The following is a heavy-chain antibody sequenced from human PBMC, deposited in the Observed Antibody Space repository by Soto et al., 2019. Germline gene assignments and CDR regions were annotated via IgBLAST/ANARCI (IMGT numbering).Heavy chain of an antibody. Sequence: PTETLSLTCGVSGGSFRNYYWIWVRQPPGKGLEWIGEVNHSGKANYNPSLQSRVTISVDTSKNQFSLKLSSVTAADTAVYYCARAAGITFGGVIVDYWGQGTLVTVSS. V-gene: IGHV4-34*01. CDR3: ARAAGITFGGVIVDY. J-gene: IGHJ4*02. D-gene: IGHD3-16*02. CDR1: GGSFRNYY. CDR2: VNHSGKA.